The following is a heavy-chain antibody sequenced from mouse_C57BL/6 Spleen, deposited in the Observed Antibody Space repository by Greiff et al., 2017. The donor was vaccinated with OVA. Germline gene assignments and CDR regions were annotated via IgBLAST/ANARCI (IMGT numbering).Heavy chain of an antibody. CDR2: IHPNNGGT. V-gene: IGHV1-18*01. Sequence: VQLQQSGPELVKPGASVKMSCKASGYTFTDYNMDWVKQSHGKSLEWIGNIHPNNGGTKYNEKFKGKATLTVDKSSSTAYMELSSLTSEDTAVYYSARASGYVPMDYWGQGTTVTVSS. D-gene: IGHD3-2*02. CDR1: GYTFTDYN. CDR3: ARASGYVPMDY. J-gene: IGHJ4*01.